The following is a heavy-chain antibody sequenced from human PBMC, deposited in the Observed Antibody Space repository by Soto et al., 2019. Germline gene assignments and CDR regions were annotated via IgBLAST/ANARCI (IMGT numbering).Heavy chain of an antibody. D-gene: IGHD5-12*01. CDR1: GDSVSSNSAA. Sequence: QVQLQQSGPGLVKPSQTLSLTCAISGDSVSSNSAAWNWIRQSPSRGLEWLGRTYYRSKWYNDYEVSVKSRITINPATTKSQFSLQLNSVTPEDTAVYYCAREGNIVATILRPFDIWGQGTMVTVSS. CDR2: TYYRSKWYN. J-gene: IGHJ3*02. CDR3: AREGNIVATILRPFDI. V-gene: IGHV6-1*01.